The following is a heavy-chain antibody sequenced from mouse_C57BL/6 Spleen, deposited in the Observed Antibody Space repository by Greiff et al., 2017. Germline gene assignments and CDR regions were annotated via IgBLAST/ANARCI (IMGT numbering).Heavy chain of an antibody. CDR2: ISGGGGNT. Sequence: EVKLVESGGGLVKPGGSLKLSCAASGFTFSSYTMSWVRQTPEKRLEWVATISGGGGNTYYPDSVKGRFTISRDNAKNTLYLQMSSLRSEDTALYYCARQAYGNYEFAYWGQGTLVTVSA. CDR1: GFTFSSYT. D-gene: IGHD2-1*01. J-gene: IGHJ3*01. CDR3: ARQAYGNYEFAY. V-gene: IGHV5-9*01.